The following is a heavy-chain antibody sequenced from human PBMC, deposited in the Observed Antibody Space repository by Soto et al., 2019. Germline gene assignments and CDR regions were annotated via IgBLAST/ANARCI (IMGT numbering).Heavy chain of an antibody. V-gene: IGHV1-69*01. CDR2: IIPIFGTA. Sequence: QVQLVQSGAEVKKPGSSVKVSCKASGGTFSSYAISWVRQAPGQGLEWMGGIIPIFGTANYAPKFQGRVTITPDESTSTAYMELSSLRSEDTAVYYCARDDELSGAVHYYYYGMDVWGQGTTVTVSS. CDR1: GGTFSSYA. D-gene: IGHD3-16*02. J-gene: IGHJ6*02. CDR3: ARDDELSGAVHYYYYGMDV.